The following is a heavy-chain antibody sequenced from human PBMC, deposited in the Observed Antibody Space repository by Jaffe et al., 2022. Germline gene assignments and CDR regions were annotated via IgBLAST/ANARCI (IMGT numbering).Heavy chain of an antibody. D-gene: IGHD5-12*01. CDR2: IYYSGST. Sequence: QVQLQESGPGLVKPSETLSLTCTVSGGSISSYYWSWIRQPPGKGLEWIGYIYYSGSTNYNPSLKSRVTISVDTSKNQFSLKLSSVTAADTAVYYCARGVDIVATNHYGDYGGYYFDYWGQGTLVTVSS. CDR3: ARGVDIVATNHYGDYGGYYFDY. J-gene: IGHJ4*02. V-gene: IGHV4-59*01. CDR1: GGSISSYY.